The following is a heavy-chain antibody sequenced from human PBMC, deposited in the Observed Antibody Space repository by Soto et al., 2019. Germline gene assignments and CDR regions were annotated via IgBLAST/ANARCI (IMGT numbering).Heavy chain of an antibody. CDR3: ARDRQNYDFWSGYYPYYYYGMDV. V-gene: IGHV7-4-1*01. Sequence: ASVKVSCKASGYTFTSYAMNWVRQAPGQGLEWMGWINTNTGNPTYAQGFTGRFVFSLDTSVSTAYLQVCSLKAEDTAVYYCARDRQNYDFWSGYYPYYYYGMDVWGQGTTVTVSS. J-gene: IGHJ6*02. D-gene: IGHD3-3*01. CDR2: INTNTGNP. CDR1: GYTFTSYA.